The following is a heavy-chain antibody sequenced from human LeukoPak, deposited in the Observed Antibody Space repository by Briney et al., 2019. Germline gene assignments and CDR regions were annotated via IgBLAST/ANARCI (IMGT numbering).Heavy chain of an antibody. V-gene: IGHV1-46*01. CDR3: VTKPLDFDI. D-gene: IGHD1-1*01. CDR1: GYTFTSYY. Sequence: ASVTVSFTASGYTFTSYYMHWVRQVPGQPLEWMGIINPSGGSTSYAQKFQGRVTMTRDTSTSTVYMELSSLRSEDTAVYYCVTKPLDFDIWGQGTMVTVSS. J-gene: IGHJ3*02. CDR2: INPSGGST.